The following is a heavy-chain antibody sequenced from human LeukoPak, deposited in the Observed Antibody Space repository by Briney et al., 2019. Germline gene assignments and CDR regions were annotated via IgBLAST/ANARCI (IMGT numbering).Heavy chain of an antibody. D-gene: IGHD3-10*01. J-gene: IGHJ4*02. CDR3: ARDPSFGSGTYYNFDN. CDR1: GGTFSSYA. Sequence: SVKVSCKASGGTFSSYAISWVRQAPGQGLESMGEMIPIFDTANYAQKFQGRVTITADESTSTAYMELSSPRSEDTAVYYCARDPSFGSGTYYNFDNWGQGTLVTVSS. V-gene: IGHV1-69*01. CDR2: MIPIFDTA.